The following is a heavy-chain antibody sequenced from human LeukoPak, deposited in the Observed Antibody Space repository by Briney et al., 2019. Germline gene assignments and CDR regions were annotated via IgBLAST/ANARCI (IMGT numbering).Heavy chain of an antibody. CDR2: ISSSSSYI. D-gene: IGHD5-18*01. CDR1: GFTFSSYS. Sequence: GGSLRLSCAASGFTFSSYSMNWVPQAPGKGLAWASSISSSSSYIYYADSVKGRFTISRDNAKNSLYLQMNSLRAEDTALYYCAKDYSYGYGGFISNWYFDLWGRGTLVTVSS. CDR3: AKDYSYGYGGFISNWYFDL. V-gene: IGHV3-21*04. J-gene: IGHJ2*01.